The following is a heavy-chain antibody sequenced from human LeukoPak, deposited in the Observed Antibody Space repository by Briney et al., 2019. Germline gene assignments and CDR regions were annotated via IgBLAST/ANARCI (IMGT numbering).Heavy chain of an antibody. V-gene: IGHV4-59*01. CDR2: IYYSGST. CDR3: ARGWFGGNDY. CDR1: SGSITGYY. Sequence: PSETLSLTCNVSSGSITGYYWSWIRQPPGKGPEWIGYIYYSGSTNYNPSLKSRVTISVDTSKNQFSLKLSSVTAADTAVYYCARGWFGGNDYWGQGTLVTVSS. D-gene: IGHD3-10*01. J-gene: IGHJ4*02.